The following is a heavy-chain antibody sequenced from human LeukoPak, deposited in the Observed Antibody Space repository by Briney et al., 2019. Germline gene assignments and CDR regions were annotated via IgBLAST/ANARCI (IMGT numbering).Heavy chain of an antibody. V-gene: IGHV4-34*01. CDR2: INHSGST. J-gene: IGHJ6*03. Sequence: SETLSLTCAVYGGSFSGYYWSWIRQPPGKGLEWIGEINHSGSTNYNPSLKSRVTISVDTSKNQFSLKLSSVTAADTALYYCGRGRGSSWAKRCYMDVWGKGTTVTVSS. CDR1: GGSFSGYY. D-gene: IGHD6-13*01. CDR3: GRGRGSSWAKRCYMDV.